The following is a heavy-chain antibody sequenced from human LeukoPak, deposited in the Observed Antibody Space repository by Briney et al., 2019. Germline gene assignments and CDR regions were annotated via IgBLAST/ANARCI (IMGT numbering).Heavy chain of an antibody. CDR1: GGSFSNYY. J-gene: IGHJ6*02. CDR2: IYISGST. CDR3: ARQPPQYYGMDV. Sequence: SETLSLTCTVSGGSFSNYYWSWIRQPAGKGLEWIGRIYISGSTNYNPSVKSRVTMSVDTSNNQFSLKLTSVTAADTAVYYCARQPPQYYGMDVWGQGTTVTVSS. D-gene: IGHD1-14*01. V-gene: IGHV4-4*07.